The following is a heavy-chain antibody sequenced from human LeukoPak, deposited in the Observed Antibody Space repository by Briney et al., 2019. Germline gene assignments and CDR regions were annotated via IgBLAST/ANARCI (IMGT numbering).Heavy chain of an antibody. J-gene: IGHJ3*02. CDR1: GFTFSSYG. Sequence: QPGRSLRLSCAASGFTFSSYGIHWVRQAPGKGLEWVAVISYDGSNKYYADSVKGRFTISRDNSKNTLYLQMNSLRAEDTAVYYCAKESRGRAFDIWSQGTMVTDSS. CDR2: ISYDGSNK. V-gene: IGHV3-30*18. D-gene: IGHD3-16*01. CDR3: AKESRGRAFDI.